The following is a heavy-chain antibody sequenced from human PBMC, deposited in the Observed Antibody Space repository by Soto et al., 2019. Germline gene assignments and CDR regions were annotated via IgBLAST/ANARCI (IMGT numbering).Heavy chain of an antibody. CDR2: IYYSGST. CDR3: ARLLVPGITGTTWDYYYYYGMDV. Sequence: PSETLSLTCTVSGGSISSSSYYWGWIRQPPGKGLEWIGSIYYSGSTYYNPSLKSRVTISVDTSKNQFSLKLSSVTAADTAVYYCARLLVPGITGTTWDYYYYYGMDVWGQGTTVTVSS. D-gene: IGHD1-7*01. J-gene: IGHJ6*02. V-gene: IGHV4-39*01. CDR1: GGSISSSSYY.